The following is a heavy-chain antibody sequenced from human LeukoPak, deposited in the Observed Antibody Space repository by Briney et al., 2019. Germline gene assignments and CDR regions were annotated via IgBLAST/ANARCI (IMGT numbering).Heavy chain of an antibody. CDR2: IYYSGST. Sequence: SETLSLTCTVSGGSISSGGYYWSWIRQHPGKGLEWIGYIYYSGSTYYNPSLKSRVTISVDTSKNQFSLKLSSVTAADTAVYYCVRVRWLRIFDYWGQGTLVTVSS. D-gene: IGHD5-12*01. CDR3: VRVRWLRIFDY. J-gene: IGHJ4*02. V-gene: IGHV4-31*03. CDR1: GGSISSGGYY.